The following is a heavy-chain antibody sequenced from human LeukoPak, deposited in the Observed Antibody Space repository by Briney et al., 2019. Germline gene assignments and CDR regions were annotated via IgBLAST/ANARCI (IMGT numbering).Heavy chain of an antibody. V-gene: IGHV1-3*01. J-gene: IGHJ3*02. CDR2: INAGIGNT. CDR3: ARTQGVYYGGNSGAFDI. CDR1: GYTFTNYA. D-gene: IGHD4-23*01. Sequence: ASVKVSCKASGYTFTNYAMHWVRQAPGQRLEWMGWINAGIGNTKYSQKFQGRVTITRDTSASTAYMELNSLRSEVTAVYYCARTQGVYYGGNSGAFDIWGLGTMVTVSS.